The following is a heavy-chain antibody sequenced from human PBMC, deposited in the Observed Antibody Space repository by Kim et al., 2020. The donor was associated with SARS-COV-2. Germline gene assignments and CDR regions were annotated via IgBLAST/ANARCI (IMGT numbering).Heavy chain of an antibody. CDR1: GGSISSSSYY. D-gene: IGHD3-22*01. CDR2: IYYSGST. V-gene: IGHV4-39*02. J-gene: IGHJ4*02. Sequence: SETLSLTCTVSGGSISSSSYYWGWIRQPPGKGLEWIGSIYYSGSTYYNPSLKSRVTISVDTSKNQFSLKLSSVTAADTAVYYCARDLGGYYDSSGYYHFDYWGQGTLVTVSS. CDR3: ARDLGGYYDSSGYYHFDY.